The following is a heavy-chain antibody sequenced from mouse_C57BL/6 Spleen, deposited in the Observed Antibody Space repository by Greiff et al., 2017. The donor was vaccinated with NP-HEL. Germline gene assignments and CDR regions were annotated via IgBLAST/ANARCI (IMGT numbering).Heavy chain of an antibody. V-gene: IGHV1-62-2*01. D-gene: IGHD4-1*01. CDR3: ARHEGANWADYYAMDY. CDR2: FYPGSGSI. J-gene: IGHJ4*01. CDR1: GYTFTEYT. Sequence: QVHVKQSGAELVKPGASVKLSCKASGYTFTEYTIHWVKQRSGQGLEWIGWFYPGSGSIKYNEKFKDKATLTADKSSSTVYMELSRLTSEDSAVYFCARHEGANWADYYAMDYWGQGTSVTVSS.